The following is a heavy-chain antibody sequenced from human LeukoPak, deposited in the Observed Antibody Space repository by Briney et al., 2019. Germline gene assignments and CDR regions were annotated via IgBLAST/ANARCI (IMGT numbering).Heavy chain of an antibody. CDR1: GGSISSGGYY. V-gene: IGHV4-31*03. CDR3: ARGQYSSSWYDY. Sequence: SETLSLTCTVSGGSISSGGYYWSWTRQHPGKGLEWIGYIYYSGSTYYNPSLKSRVTISVDTSKNQFSLKLSSATAADTAVYYCARGQYSSSWYDYWGQGTLVTVSS. CDR2: IYYSGST. J-gene: IGHJ4*02. D-gene: IGHD6-13*01.